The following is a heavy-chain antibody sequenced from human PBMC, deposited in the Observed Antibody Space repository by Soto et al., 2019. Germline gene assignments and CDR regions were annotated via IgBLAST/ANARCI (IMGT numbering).Heavy chain of an antibody. Sequence: QVQLVESGGGVVQPGRSLRLSCAASGFTFSDYTMHWVRQAPGKELAWVALMSSDGGNTHYTDSVKGRFTISRDNSKNTLYLQMDSLRPEDTTVYYCARDYGDGYYCFDLWGQGTLVTVSS. D-gene: IGHD5-12*01. V-gene: IGHV3-30-3*01. CDR3: ARDYGDGYYCFDL. CDR2: MSSDGGNT. J-gene: IGHJ4*02. CDR1: GFTFSDYT.